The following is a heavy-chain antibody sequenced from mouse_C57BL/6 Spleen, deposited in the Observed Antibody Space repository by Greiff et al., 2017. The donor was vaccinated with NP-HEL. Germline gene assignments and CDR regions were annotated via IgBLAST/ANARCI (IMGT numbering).Heavy chain of an antibody. Sequence: EVQLVESGPVLVKPGASVKMSCKASGYTFTDYYMNWVKQSHGKSLEWIGVINPYNGGTSYNQKFKGKATLTVDKSSSTAYMELNSLTSEDSAVYYCASRGGSSYYFDYWGQGTTLTVSS. D-gene: IGHD1-1*01. V-gene: IGHV1-19*01. CDR1: GYTFTDYY. J-gene: IGHJ2*01. CDR2: INPYNGGT. CDR3: ASRGGSSYYFDY.